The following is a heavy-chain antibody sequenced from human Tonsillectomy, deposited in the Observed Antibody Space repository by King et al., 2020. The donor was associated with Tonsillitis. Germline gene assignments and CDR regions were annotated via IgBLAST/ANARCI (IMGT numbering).Heavy chain of an antibody. V-gene: IGHV5-51*01. CDR2: SYPRDSDT. Sequence: VQLVESGAGVKKPGESLKISCKGSGYTFTSYWIGWVRQRPGKGLEWMGLSYPRDSDTIYSPSFKGHVTISVDRSINTAYLQWNSLEDSDSAMYYCAGHGGVWDLSDISGYFPLDHWGQGILVTVSS. J-gene: IGHJ4*02. CDR1: GYTFTSYW. D-gene: IGHD3-22*01. CDR3: AGHGGVWDLSDISGYFPLDH.